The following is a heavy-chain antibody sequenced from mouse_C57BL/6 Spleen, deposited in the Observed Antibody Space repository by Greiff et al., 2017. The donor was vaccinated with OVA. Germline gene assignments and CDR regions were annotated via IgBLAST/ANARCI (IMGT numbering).Heavy chain of an antibody. D-gene: IGHD1-1*01. CDR3: AKDGDYYGSSYFYWYFDV. Sequence: QVQLQQSGPGLVQPSQSLSITCTVSGFSLTSYGVHWVRQSPGKGLEWLGVIWRGGSTDYNAAFMSRLSITKDNSKSQVFFKMNSLQADDTAIYYCAKDGDYYGSSYFYWYFDVWGTGTTVTVSS. CDR2: IWRGGST. CDR1: GFSLTSYG. J-gene: IGHJ1*03. V-gene: IGHV2-5*01.